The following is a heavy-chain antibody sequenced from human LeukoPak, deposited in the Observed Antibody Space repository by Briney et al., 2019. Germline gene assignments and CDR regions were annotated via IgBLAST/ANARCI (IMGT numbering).Heavy chain of an antibody. J-gene: IGHJ6*03. CDR3: ARMPLGGYGDRQYYYYYYMDV. CDR2: IYTTGST. CDR1: SASISSGGYY. V-gene: IGHV4-61*02. D-gene: IGHD4-17*01. Sequence: PSEPLSLTCTVSSASISSGGYYWSWIRQPAGKGLGWIGRIYTTGSTNYNTSLKTRFTISVDTSKNQFSLKLSSVTAADTAVYYCARMPLGGYGDRQYYYYYYMDVWGKGTTVTISS.